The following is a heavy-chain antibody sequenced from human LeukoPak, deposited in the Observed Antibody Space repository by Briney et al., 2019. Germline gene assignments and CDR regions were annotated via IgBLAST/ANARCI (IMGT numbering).Heavy chain of an antibody. CDR3: ARGPYSNYGIMDV. Sequence: SETLSLTCAVYGGSFSGYYWSWIRQPPGKWMEWIGEINHSGSTNYNPSLKSRVTISVDTSKNQFSLKLSSVTAADTAVYYCARGPYSNYGIMDVWGKGTTVTVSS. D-gene: IGHD4-11*01. CDR1: GGSFSGYY. CDR2: INHSGST. J-gene: IGHJ6*04. V-gene: IGHV4-34*01.